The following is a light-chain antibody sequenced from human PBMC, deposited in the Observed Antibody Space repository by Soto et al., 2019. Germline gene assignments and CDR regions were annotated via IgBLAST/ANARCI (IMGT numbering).Light chain of an antibody. CDR2: GNS. V-gene: IGLV1-40*01. CDR3: QSYDSGLSGVV. Sequence: QSVLTQPPSVSGAPGQRVTISCTGSSSNIGAGYDVHWYQQLPGTAPKLLIYGNSNRPSGVPDRFSGSKSGTSASLAITGLQAEDEADYYCQSYDSGLSGVVFGGGTKPAVL. CDR1: SSNIGAGYD. J-gene: IGLJ2*01.